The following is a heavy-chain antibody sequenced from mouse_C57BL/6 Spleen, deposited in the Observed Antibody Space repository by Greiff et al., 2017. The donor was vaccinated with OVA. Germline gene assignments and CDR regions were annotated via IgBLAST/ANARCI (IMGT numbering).Heavy chain of an antibody. CDR3: ARYYYSNYDAMDY. J-gene: IGHJ4*01. CDR2: IDPSDSYT. CDR1: GYTFTSYW. D-gene: IGHD2-5*01. Sequence: VQLQQPGAELVKPGASVKLSCKASGYTFTSYWMQWVKQRPGQGLEWIGEIDPSDSYTNYNQKFKGKATLTVDTSSSTAYMQLSSLTSEDSAVYYCARYYYSNYDAMDYWGQGTSVTVSS. V-gene: IGHV1-50*01.